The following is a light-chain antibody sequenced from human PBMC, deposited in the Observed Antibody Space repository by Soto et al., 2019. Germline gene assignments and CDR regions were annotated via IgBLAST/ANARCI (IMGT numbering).Light chain of an antibody. CDR3: QQPDSFPLT. V-gene: IGKV1D-12*01. CDR1: QDISIL. CDR2: GAS. J-gene: IGKJ4*01. Sequence: DIQMTQSPSSVSASIGDTVTITCRASQDISILLAWYQQKPGRAPKLLIYGASTLESWVPSRFSGRGSGTDFTLTISSLQPEDFAPYFCQQPDSFPLTVVGGTKVDIK.